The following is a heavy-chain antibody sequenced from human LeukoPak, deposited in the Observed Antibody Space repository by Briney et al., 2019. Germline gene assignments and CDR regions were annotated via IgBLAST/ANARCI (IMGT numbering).Heavy chain of an antibody. J-gene: IGHJ6*03. CDR3: ARPLTYYMDV. CDR2: ISSSSSYI. CDR1: GFTFSSYS. V-gene: IGHV3-21*01. Sequence: GGSLRLSCAASGFTFSSYSMNWVRQAPGKGLGWVSSISSSSSYIYYAVSVKGRFTISRDNAKNSLYLQMNSLRAEDTAVYYCARPLTYYMDVWGKGTTVTVSS.